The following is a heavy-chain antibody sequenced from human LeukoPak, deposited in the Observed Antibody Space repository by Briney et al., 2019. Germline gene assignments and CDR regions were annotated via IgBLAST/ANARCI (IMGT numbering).Heavy chain of an antibody. CDR2: ISSSSSTI. Sequence: PGGSLRLSCAASGFTFSSYSMNWVRQAPGKGLEWVSYISSSSSTIYYADSVKGRFTISRDNAKNSLYLQMNNLRAEDTAVYYCARDLNPEYSGTFDYWGQGTLVTVSS. V-gene: IGHV3-48*01. CDR3: ARDLNPEYSGTFDY. J-gene: IGHJ4*02. D-gene: IGHD1-26*01. CDR1: GFTFSSYS.